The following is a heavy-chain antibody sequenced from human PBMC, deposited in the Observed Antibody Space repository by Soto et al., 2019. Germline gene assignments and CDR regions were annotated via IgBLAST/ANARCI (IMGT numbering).Heavy chain of an antibody. CDR2: ISYDGSNR. V-gene: IGHV3-30*03. CDR3: TRDSGFGYYSGPNDN. D-gene: IGHD3-22*01. Sequence: QVQLVESGGGVVQPGRSLRLSCASSGFRFSDYAIHWVRQAAGKGLEWVAVISYDGSNRYYGDSVKGRFTIIRDNSMDTLYLEMNSLRADDTTVYYCTRDSGFGYYSGPNDNWGQGTLVIVSS. CDR1: GFRFSDYA. J-gene: IGHJ1*01.